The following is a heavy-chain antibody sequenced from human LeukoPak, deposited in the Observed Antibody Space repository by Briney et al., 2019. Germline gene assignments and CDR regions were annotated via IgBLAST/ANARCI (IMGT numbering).Heavy chain of an antibody. CDR2: IKQDGSEK. J-gene: IGHJ4*02. D-gene: IGHD3-9*01. Sequence: GGSLRLSCAASGFTFSIYWMSWVRQAPGKGLEWVANIKQDGSEKYYVDSVKGRLTISRDNAKNSLYLQMNSLRAEDTAVYYCARSLTGYYIVDYWGQGTLVTVSS. CDR1: GFTFSIYW. V-gene: IGHV3-7*01. CDR3: ARSLTGYYIVDY.